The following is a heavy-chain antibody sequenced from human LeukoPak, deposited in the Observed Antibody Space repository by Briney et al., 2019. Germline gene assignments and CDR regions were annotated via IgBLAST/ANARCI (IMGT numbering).Heavy chain of an antibody. CDR3: ARVPGVDTATDFDY. J-gene: IGHJ4*02. V-gene: IGHV4-39*07. D-gene: IGHD5-18*01. Sequence: SETLSLTCTVSGGSISSSSYYWGWIRQPPGKGLEWIGSIYYSGSTYYNPSLKSRVTISVDTSKNQFSLKLSSVTAADTAVYYCARVPGVDTATDFDYWGQGTLVTVSS. CDR1: GGSISSSSYY. CDR2: IYYSGST.